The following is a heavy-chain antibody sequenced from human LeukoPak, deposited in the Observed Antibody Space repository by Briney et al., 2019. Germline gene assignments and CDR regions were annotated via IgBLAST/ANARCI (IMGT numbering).Heavy chain of an antibody. CDR2: MNPNSGNT. CDR3: ARGGRYYDILTGYQNYNYGMVV. CDR1: GYTFTSYD. D-gene: IGHD3-9*01. J-gene: IGHJ6*02. Sequence: EASVKVSCKASGYTFTSYDINWVRQATGQGLEWMGWMNPNSGNTGYAQKFQGRVTMTRNTSISTAYMELSSMRSEEMAVYYRARGGRYYDILTGYQNYNYGMVVWGQGTTVTVSS. V-gene: IGHV1-8*01.